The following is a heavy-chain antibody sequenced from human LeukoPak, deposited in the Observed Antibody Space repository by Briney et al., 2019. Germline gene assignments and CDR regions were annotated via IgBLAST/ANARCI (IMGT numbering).Heavy chain of an antibody. CDR3: ARGSYYFAY. V-gene: IGHV4-31*11. CDR2: IYYSGSA. Sequence: SETLSLTCAVSGGSISSADFYWSWIRQHPGKGLEWIGFIYYSGSAYYNPSLKSRVSISVDTSKNQFSLTLNSVTAADTAVYYCARGSYYFAYWGQGTLVTVSS. J-gene: IGHJ4*02. CDR1: GGSISSADFY.